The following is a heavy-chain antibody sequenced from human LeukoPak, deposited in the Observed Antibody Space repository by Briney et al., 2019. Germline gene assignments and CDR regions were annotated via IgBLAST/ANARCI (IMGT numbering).Heavy chain of an antibody. Sequence: GGSLRLSCAAAGFTFSDYGMNWVRQAPGKGLEWVAGISGSGISTYYADSVKGRFTISRENCKNQQNLQPKSVRVEDTAVYYCAKEYTGTLSPFPSYFDNGGQGTLVTVS. D-gene: IGHD1-26*01. J-gene: IGHJ4*02. CDR3: AKEYTGTLSPFPSYFDN. CDR1: GFTFSDYG. V-gene: IGHV3-23*01. CDR2: ISGSGIST.